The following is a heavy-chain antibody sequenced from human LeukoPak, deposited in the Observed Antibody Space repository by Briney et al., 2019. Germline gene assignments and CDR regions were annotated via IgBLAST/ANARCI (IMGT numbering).Heavy chain of an antibody. CDR2: IYYSGST. CDR3: AREGAFDI. J-gene: IGHJ3*02. CDR1: GGSVSSGSYY. V-gene: IGHV4-61*01. Sequence: SETLSLTCSVSGGSVSSGSYYWSWIRQPPGKGLEWIGYIYYSGSTNYNPSLKSRVTISVDTSKNQFSLKLSSVTAADTAVYHCAREGAFDIWGQGTMVTVSS.